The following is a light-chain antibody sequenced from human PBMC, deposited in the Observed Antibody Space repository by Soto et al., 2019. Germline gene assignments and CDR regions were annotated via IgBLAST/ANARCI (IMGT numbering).Light chain of an antibody. V-gene: IGLV2-14*03. CDR3: NSYSEDHPRFYV. Sequence: QSALTKPASVSGSPGQSITIACTGTHSDIGNYNYVSWYQHLPGKAPKLMSDDVGSRPSGVSSRFSGSKSGNTASLAISGHQAEYEADYYCNSYSEDHPRFYVVGTGTKLTVL. CDR2: DVG. CDR1: HSDIGNYNY. J-gene: IGLJ1*01.